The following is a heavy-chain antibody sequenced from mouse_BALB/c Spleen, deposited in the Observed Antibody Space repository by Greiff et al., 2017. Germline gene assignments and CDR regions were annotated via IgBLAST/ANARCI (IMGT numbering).Heavy chain of an antibody. CDR3: ARDRAVSAWFAY. Sequence: EVQLVESGGGLVQPGGSRKLSCAASGFTFSSFGMHWVRQNPEQGLEWVAYISSSSSTIYYADKVKGRFTISRDNSKNTLFLQMTSLRSEDTAMYYCARDRAVSAWFAYWGQGTLVTVSA. J-gene: IGHJ3*01. D-gene: IGHD3-3*01. CDR1: GFTFSSFG. V-gene: IGHV5-17*02. CDR2: ISSSSSTI.